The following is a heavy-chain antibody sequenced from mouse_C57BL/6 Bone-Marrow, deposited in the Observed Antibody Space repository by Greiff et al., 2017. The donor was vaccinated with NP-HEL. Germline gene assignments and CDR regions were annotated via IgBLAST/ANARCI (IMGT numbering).Heavy chain of an antibody. CDR3: ARSRLTPYFDV. CDR1: GYSFTSYY. D-gene: IGHD2-2*01. V-gene: IGHV1-66*01. Sequence: QVQLKESGPELVKPGASVKISCKASGYSFTSYYIHWVKQRPGQGLEWIGWIYPGSGNTKYNEKFKGKATLTADTSSSTAYMQLSSLTSEDSAVYYCARSRLTPYFDVWGTGTTVTVSS. J-gene: IGHJ1*03. CDR2: IYPGSGNT.